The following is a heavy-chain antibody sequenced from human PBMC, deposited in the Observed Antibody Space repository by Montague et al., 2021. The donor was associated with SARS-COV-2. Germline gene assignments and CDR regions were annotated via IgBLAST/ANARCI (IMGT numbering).Heavy chain of an antibody. CDR1: GFSFSNYA. V-gene: IGHV3-23*01. CDR2: ISGSGDIT. Sequence: SRRLSCAASGFSFSNYAMSWVRQAPGKGLEWVSPISGSGDITHXADSVKGRFTISRDNSKNTLYLQMNSLRAEDTAVYYCAKEAVYSSSWEYFDYWGQGTLVTVSS. D-gene: IGHD6-13*01. J-gene: IGHJ4*02. CDR3: AKEAVYSSSWEYFDY.